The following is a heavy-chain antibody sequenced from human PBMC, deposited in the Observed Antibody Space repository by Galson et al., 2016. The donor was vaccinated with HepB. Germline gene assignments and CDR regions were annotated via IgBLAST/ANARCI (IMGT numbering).Heavy chain of an antibody. V-gene: IGHV2-5*02. CDR3: ARAVIAVAGFDFDC. CDR2: IYWDDDK. CDR1: GSSLSTSGVA. J-gene: IGHJ4*02. Sequence: PALVKPPQTLTLTCTFSGSSLSTSGVAVGWIRQPPGKALEWLAVIYWDDDKRYSPFLRSRLTITKDTSKNQVVLTMTNMDPLDTATYYCARAVIAVAGFDFDCWGQGTLVTVSS. D-gene: IGHD6-19*01.